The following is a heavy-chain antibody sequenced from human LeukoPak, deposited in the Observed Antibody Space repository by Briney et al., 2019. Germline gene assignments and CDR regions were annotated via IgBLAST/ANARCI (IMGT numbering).Heavy chain of an antibody. J-gene: IGHJ5*02. V-gene: IGHV1-2*02. CDR1: GYTLTGYY. CDR2: INPNSGDT. D-gene: IGHD3-16*01. Sequence: ASVKVSCKASGYTLTGYYMHWVRQAPGQGLEWMGCINPNSGDTKYAQKFQGGVTLTRDTSMNTAYMDLSRLRSDDTAIYYCARGGYVIVRDWFDPWGQGTLVTVSS. CDR3: ARGGYVIVRDWFDP.